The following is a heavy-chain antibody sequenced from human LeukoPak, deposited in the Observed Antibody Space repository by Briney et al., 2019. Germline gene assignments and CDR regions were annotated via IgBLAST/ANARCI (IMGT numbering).Heavy chain of an antibody. CDR2: ISGSSGST. V-gene: IGHV3-23*01. J-gene: IGHJ2*01. D-gene: IGHD1-26*01. CDR3: AKTPTRVGWYFDL. CDR1: GFTFSNYA. Sequence: GGSLRPSCAASGFTFSNYAMSWVRQAPGKGLDWISAISGSSGSTYYADSVRGRFTISRDNSKNTLYLQMSSLRVEDTAVYYCAKTPTRVGWYFDLWGRGTLVTVSS.